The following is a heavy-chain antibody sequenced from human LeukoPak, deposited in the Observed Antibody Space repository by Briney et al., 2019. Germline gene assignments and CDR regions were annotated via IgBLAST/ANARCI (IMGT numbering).Heavy chain of an antibody. V-gene: IGHV4-59*01. J-gene: IGHJ5*02. D-gene: IGHD3-3*01. Sequence: SETLSLTCSVSGGSISSYYWTWIRQPPGKGLEWIGYIYYSGTTNYNPSLKSRVTISLDTSKNQFSLKLSSVTAADTAVYYCARGTTYYDFWSGYADWFDPWGQGTLVTVSS. CDR1: GGSISSYY. CDR3: ARGTTYYDFWSGYADWFDP. CDR2: IYYSGTT.